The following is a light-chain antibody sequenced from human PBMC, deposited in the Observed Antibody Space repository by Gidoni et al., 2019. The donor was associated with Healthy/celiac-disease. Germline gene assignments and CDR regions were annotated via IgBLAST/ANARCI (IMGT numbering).Light chain of an antibody. V-gene: IGKV1-39*01. CDR2: AAS. CDR1: QSISSY. CDR3: QQSYSTPLT. Sequence: DIQMPQSPSSLSASVGDRVTITCRASQSISSYLNWYQQKPGKAPKLLIDAASSLQSGVPSRFSGSGSGTDFTLTSSSLQPEDFATYYCQQSYSTPLTFGGGTKVEIK. J-gene: IGKJ4*01.